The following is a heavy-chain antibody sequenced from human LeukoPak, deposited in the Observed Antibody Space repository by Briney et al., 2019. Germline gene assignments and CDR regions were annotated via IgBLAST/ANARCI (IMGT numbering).Heavy chain of an antibody. J-gene: IGHJ1*01. CDR3: ARAHDSSGYYYVGYFQH. D-gene: IGHD3-22*01. V-gene: IGHV1-69*05. CDR2: IIPIFGTA. CDR1: GGTFSSYA. Sequence: ASVKVSCKASGGTFSSYAISWVRQAPGQGLEWMGRIIPIFGTANYAQKFQGRVTITTGESTSTAYMELSSLRHDDTAVYYCARAHDSSGYYYVGYFQHWGQGTLVTVSS.